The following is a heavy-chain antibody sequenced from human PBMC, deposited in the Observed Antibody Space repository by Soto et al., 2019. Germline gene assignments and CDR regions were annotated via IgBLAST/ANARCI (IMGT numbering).Heavy chain of an antibody. CDR2: IWYDGSNK. V-gene: IGHV3-33*01. CDR1: GFTFSSYG. J-gene: IGHJ6*03. Sequence: PGGSLRLSCAASGFTFSSYGMHWVRQAPGKGLEWVAVIWYDGSNKYYADSVKGRFTISRDNSKNTLYLQMNSLRAEDTAVYYCARGVGAVADNYMDVWGKGTTVTVSS. D-gene: IGHD6-19*01. CDR3: ARGVGAVADNYMDV.